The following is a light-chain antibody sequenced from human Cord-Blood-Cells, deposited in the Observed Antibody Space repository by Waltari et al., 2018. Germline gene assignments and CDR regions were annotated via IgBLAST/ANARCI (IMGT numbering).Light chain of an antibody. J-gene: IGLJ2*01. CDR1: SSDVGGYNS. Sequence: QSALTQPASVSGSPGQSITISCTGTSSDVGGYNSVSWYQQHPGKAPKRMIYEVSNRPSGVSNRFSGSKSGNTASLTISGLQAEDGADYYCSSYTSSSTVVFGGGTKLTVL. CDR3: SSYTSSSTVV. CDR2: EVS. V-gene: IGLV2-14*01.